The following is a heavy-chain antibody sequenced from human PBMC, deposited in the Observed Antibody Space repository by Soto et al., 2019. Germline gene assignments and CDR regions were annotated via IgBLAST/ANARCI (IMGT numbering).Heavy chain of an antibody. CDR3: ARANGIAVEFGDAFDI. CDR1: GFTFSSYS. J-gene: IGHJ3*02. Sequence: EVQLVESGGGLVKPGGSLRLSCAASGFTFSSYSMNWVRQAPGKGLEWVSSISSRSSYLYYAGSVKGRFTISRDNAKNSLYLQMNSLRAEDTAVYYCARANGIAVEFGDAFDIWGHGTMVTVSS. CDR2: ISSRSSYL. D-gene: IGHD6-19*01. V-gene: IGHV3-21*01.